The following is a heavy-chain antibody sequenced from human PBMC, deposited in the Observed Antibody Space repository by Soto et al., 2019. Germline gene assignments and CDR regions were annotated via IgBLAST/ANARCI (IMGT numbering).Heavy chain of an antibody. CDR1: GFTFSSYA. CDR3: AKDEYTIVAGTSYFDY. Sequence: LRLSCAASGFTFSSYAMSWVRQAPGKGLEWVSAISGSGGSTYYADSVKGRFTISRDNSKNTLYLQMNSLRAEDTAVYYCAKDEYTIVAGTSYFDYWGQGTLVTVSS. J-gene: IGHJ4*02. CDR2: ISGSGGST. V-gene: IGHV3-23*01. D-gene: IGHD6-19*01.